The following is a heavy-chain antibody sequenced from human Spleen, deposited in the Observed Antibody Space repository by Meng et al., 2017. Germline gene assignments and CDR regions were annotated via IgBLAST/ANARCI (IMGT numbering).Heavy chain of an antibody. J-gene: IGHJ4*02. D-gene: IGHD6-13*01. V-gene: IGHV4-39*07. CDR2: MFSTGSI. CDR1: GDSISTTTYD. Sequence: QTQLQESGPGLVKPSETLSLTCTVSGDSISTTTYDWGWFRQPPGQRLEWIGSMFSTGSIYYNPSLQSRVTLSVHTSKNQFSLKLSSVTAADTAMYFCVRVAAAGYFDFWGQGTLVTVSS. CDR3: VRVAAAGYFDF.